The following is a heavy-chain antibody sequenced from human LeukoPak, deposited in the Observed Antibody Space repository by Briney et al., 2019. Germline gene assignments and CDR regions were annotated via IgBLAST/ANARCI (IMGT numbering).Heavy chain of an antibody. D-gene: IGHD6-25*01. CDR1: GFTFSGRW. J-gene: IGHJ4*02. CDR2: IKPDGSEK. CDR3: ARDPSAGSES. V-gene: IGHV3-7*01. Sequence: PGGSLRLSCAASGFTFSGRWMSWVRQAPGKGLEWLANIKPDGSEKNYVDSVKGRFIISRDNAKRLLYLQMNSLRVEDTAVYYCARDPSAGSESWGQGTLVIVSS.